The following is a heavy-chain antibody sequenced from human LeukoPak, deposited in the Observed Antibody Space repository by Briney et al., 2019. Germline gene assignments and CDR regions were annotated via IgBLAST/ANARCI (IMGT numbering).Heavy chain of an antibody. CDR1: GFTFSTYA. CDR3: ARFYYDTSGQKTPFDI. CDR2: ISNSGGGT. V-gene: IGHV3-23*01. J-gene: IGHJ3*02. D-gene: IGHD3-22*01. Sequence: GGSLRLSCAASGFTFSTYAMTWVRQAPEKGLVWVSSISNSGGGTHYADSVKGRFTISRDNSKNTLYLQMSSLRAEDTALYYCARFYYDTSGQKTPFDIWGQGTMVTVSS.